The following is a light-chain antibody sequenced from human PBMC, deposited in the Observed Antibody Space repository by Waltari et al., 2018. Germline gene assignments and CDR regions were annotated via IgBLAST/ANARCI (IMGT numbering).Light chain of an antibody. CDR2: KDN. V-gene: IGLV3-25*03. Sequence: SYELTQPPSVSVSPGQTARIICSGGELPKQYGYWYQQKTGQAPVLVIYKDNKRPSGIPERFSGSSSGTTVTLTISGVQAEDEADYYCQSLDSSGTYVFGTGTRVTVL. J-gene: IGLJ1*01. CDR3: QSLDSSGTYV. CDR1: ELPKQY.